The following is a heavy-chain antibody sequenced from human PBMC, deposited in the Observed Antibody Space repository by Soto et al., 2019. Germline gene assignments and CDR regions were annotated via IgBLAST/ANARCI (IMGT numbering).Heavy chain of an antibody. V-gene: IGHV2-5*02. Sequence: QITLKESGPPLVKPTQTLTLTCTFSGFSLSTSGVGVGWIRQPPGKALEWLALIYWDDDKRYSPSLKSRLTITKDTSKNQVVLTMTNMDPVDTATYYCAHSGVVRGYSGYDWAFDYWGQGTLVTVSS. CDR3: AHSGVVRGYSGYDWAFDY. CDR1: GFSLSTSGVG. CDR2: IYWDDDK. D-gene: IGHD5-12*01. J-gene: IGHJ4*02.